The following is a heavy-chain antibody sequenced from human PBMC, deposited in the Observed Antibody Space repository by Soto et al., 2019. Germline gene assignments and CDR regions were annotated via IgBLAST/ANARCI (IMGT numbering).Heavy chain of an antibody. CDR2: IYYGGTT. CDR1: GGSISPCY. Sequence: SETLCLTWTVSGGSISPCYWTWVLQPPGKGLEWIGYIYYGGTTSYNPSLMSRVIISVDTSKNQFFLRLSSVTTADTAVYYCARPYYDTTGYGVDPWGQGTLVTVCS. V-gene: IGHV4-59*01. D-gene: IGHD3-22*01. J-gene: IGHJ5*02. CDR3: ARPYYDTTGYGVDP.